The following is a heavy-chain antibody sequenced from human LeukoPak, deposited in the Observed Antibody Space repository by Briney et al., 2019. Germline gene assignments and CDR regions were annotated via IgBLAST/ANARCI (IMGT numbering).Heavy chain of an antibody. J-gene: IGHJ1*01. Sequence: GGSLRLSCAASGFTFSSYGMHWVRQAPGKGLEWVAVISYDGSNKYYADSVKGRFTISRDNSKNTLYLQMNSLRAEDTAVYYCAKDLALSSGWYVEYFQHWGQGTLVTVSS. CDR3: AKDLALSSGWYVEYFQH. CDR2: ISYDGSNK. D-gene: IGHD6-19*01. CDR1: GFTFSSYG. V-gene: IGHV3-30*18.